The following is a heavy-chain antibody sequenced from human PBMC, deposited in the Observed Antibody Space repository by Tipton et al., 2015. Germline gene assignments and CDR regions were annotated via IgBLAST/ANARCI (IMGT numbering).Heavy chain of an antibody. CDR3: ACQDYDSLTRDYHTVDY. CDR2: ISHSGNT. D-gene: IGHD3-9*01. Sequence: TLSLTCDVSGYSISSDYYWGWIRQPPGKGLEWIGSISHSGNTDYNPSLKSRVTMSRDTSKNRFSTKLTSVTAADTAVYYCACQDYDSLTRDYHTVDYWGQGTRVTVSS. J-gene: IGHJ4*02. CDR1: GYSISSDYY. V-gene: IGHV4-38-2*01.